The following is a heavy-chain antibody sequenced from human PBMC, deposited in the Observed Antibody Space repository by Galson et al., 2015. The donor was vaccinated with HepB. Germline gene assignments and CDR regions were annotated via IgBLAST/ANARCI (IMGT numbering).Heavy chain of an antibody. J-gene: IGHJ4*02. CDR3: ARDRYSYGYGKLGMDY. CDR1: GYTFTSYA. D-gene: IGHD5-18*01. CDR2: INAGNGNT. V-gene: IGHV1-3*01. Sequence: SVKVSCKASGYTFTSYAMHWVRQAPGQRLEWMGWINAGNGNTKYSQKFQGRVTITRDTSASTAYMELSSLRSEDTAVYYCARDRYSYGYGKLGMDYWGQGTLVTVSS.